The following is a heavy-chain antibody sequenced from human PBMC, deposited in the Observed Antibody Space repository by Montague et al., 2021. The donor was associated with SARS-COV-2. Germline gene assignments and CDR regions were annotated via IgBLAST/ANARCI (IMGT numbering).Heavy chain of an antibody. D-gene: IGHD5-18*01. CDR1: GFSFESYA. CDR2: IAGSGDST. Sequence: SLRLSCAASGFSFESYAMSWVRQAPGRGLEWVSAIAGSGDSTGDTTYYADSVRGRFTVSRDNSKNTLYLQMNSLRAEDTAVYYCVKEGSGIQLWLHPGDSCLDVWGQGTTVSVSS. V-gene: IGHV3-23*01. J-gene: IGHJ6*02. CDR3: VKEGSGIQLWLHPGDSCLDV.